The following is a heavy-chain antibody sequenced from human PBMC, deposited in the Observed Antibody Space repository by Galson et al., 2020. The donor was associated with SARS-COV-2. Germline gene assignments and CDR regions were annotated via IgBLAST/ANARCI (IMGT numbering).Heavy chain of an antibody. V-gene: IGHV3-30*04. CDR2: ISYDGSNK. Sequence: GGSLRLSCAASEFTFSSYAMHWVRQAPGKGLEWVAVISYDGSNKYYADSVKGRFTISRDNSKNTLYLQMNSLRAEDTAVYYCARDYYDSSGYSQGIDYWGQGTLVTVSS. CDR3: ARDYYDSSGYSQGIDY. D-gene: IGHD3-22*01. CDR1: EFTFSSYA. J-gene: IGHJ4*02.